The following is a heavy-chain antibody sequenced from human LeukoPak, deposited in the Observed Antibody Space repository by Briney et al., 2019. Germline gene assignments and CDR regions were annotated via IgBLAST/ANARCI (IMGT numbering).Heavy chain of an antibody. V-gene: IGHV4-30-4*08. CDR1: GGSIGSDSYY. Sequence: SETLSLTCTVSGGSIGSDSYYWAWIRQPPGKGLEWIGYIYYSGSTYYNPSLKSRVTISVDTSKNQFSLKLSSVTAADTAVYYCARTYSSSWYDYWGQGTLVTVSS. CDR2: IYYSGST. D-gene: IGHD6-13*01. J-gene: IGHJ4*02. CDR3: ARTYSSSWYDY.